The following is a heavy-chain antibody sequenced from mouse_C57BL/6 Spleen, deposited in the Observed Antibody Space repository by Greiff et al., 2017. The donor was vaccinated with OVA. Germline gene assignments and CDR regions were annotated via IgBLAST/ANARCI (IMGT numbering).Heavy chain of an antibody. CDR3: AREGGLRGYFDV. V-gene: IGHV3-6*01. D-gene: IGHD1-3*01. Sequence: DVQLQESGPGLVKPSQSLSLTCSVTGYSITSGYYWNWIRQFPGNKLEWMGYISYDGSNNYNPSLKNRISITRDTSKNQFFLKLNSVTTEDTATYYCAREGGLRGYFDVWGTGTTVTVSS. CDR1: GYSITSGYY. J-gene: IGHJ1*03. CDR2: ISYDGSN.